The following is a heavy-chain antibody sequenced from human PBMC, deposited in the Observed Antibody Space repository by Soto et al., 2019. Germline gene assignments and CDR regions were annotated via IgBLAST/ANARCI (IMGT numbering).Heavy chain of an antibody. D-gene: IGHD6-13*01. V-gene: IGHV3-30*18. CDR2: ISYDGSNK. CDR3: AKDGGAAAGTNYYYYYGMDV. J-gene: IGHJ6*01. CDR1: GFTFSSYG. Sequence: QVQLVESGGGVVQPGRSLRLSCAASGFTFSSYGMHWVRQAPGKGLEWVAVISYDGSNKYYADSVKGRFTISRDNSKNTLYLQMNSLRAEDTAVYYCAKDGGAAAGTNYYYYYGMDVW.